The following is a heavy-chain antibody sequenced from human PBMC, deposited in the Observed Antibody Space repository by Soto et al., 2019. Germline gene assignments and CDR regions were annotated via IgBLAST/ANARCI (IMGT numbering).Heavy chain of an antibody. J-gene: IGHJ6*02. CDR1: GGFVNSDTHS. Sequence: SETLSLTCTVSGGFVNSDTHSWSWIRQTPGKRLEWIGFIYSGGSTKNPSLRSRVTMSVDTSKNQFSLKLRSVIVADTAVYHCARFVRSCSATTCSTRADVWGQGMTVTVSS. CDR2: IYSGGST. D-gene: IGHD2-2*01. V-gene: IGHV4-61*01. CDR3: ARFVRSCSATTCSTRADV.